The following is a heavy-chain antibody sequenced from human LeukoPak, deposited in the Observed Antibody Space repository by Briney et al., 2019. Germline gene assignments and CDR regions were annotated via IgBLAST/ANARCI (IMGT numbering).Heavy chain of an antibody. CDR3: AISGLGFGEFRGLDY. V-gene: IGHV3-53*01. Sequence: GVSLRLSCAASGFNVRNNYMNWVRQAPGKGLEWVSVIFCSGPTYYADSVKGRFTISRDPSKNALYLQMNSLRAEDTAVYYCAISGLGFGEFRGLDYWGQGTLVTVSS. CDR2: IFCSGPT. D-gene: IGHD3-10*01. J-gene: IGHJ4*02. CDR1: GFNVRNNY.